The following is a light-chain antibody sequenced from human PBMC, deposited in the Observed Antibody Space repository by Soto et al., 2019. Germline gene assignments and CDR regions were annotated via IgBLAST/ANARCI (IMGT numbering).Light chain of an antibody. V-gene: IGKV3-20*01. CDR3: QQYGSSPGT. Sequence: EIVLTQSPGTLSLSPGEGATLSCRASQTVSRSFLAWYQQNAGQAPRLLIYGASSRATGIPDRFSGSGSGTDFTLTITRLEPEDFAVYYCQQYGSSPGTFGQGTKVEIK. CDR1: QTVSRSF. J-gene: IGKJ1*01. CDR2: GAS.